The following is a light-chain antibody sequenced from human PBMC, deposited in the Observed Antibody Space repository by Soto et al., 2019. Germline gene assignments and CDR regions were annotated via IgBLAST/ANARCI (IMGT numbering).Light chain of an antibody. J-gene: IGKJ5*01. CDR2: AAS. CDR1: QNIHNW. Sequence: DIQLTQSPSSVSASVGDRVTITCRASQNIHNWLAWFQQKPGKAPKLLVYAASNLENGVTSRFSGSGSGTEYTLTISSLQPEYFATYYCEQVNSFPITYGQGTRLEIK. V-gene: IGKV1-12*01. CDR3: EQVNSFPIT.